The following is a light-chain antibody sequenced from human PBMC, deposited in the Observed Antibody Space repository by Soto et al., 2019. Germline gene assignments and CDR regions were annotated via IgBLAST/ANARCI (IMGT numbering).Light chain of an antibody. CDR1: SSNIGSFYD. J-gene: IGLJ2*01. CDR2: SDN. CDR3: QSYDNSLNHVV. V-gene: IGLV1-40*01. Sequence: QPVLTQPPSVSGAPGQRVTIPCTGSSSNIGSFYDVHWYQQLPGTVPKLLIHSDNNRPSGVPDRFSGSKSGTAASLAITGLQAEDEADYYCQSYDNSLNHVVFGGGTKLTVL.